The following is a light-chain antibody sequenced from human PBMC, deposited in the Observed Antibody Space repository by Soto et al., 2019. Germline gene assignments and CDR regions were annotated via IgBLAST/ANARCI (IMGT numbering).Light chain of an antibody. V-gene: IGKV1-27*01. CDR3: QKYNSAPWT. Sequence: DIQMTQSPSSLSASVGDRVTITCRPSQGISNYLAWYQQKPGKVPKLLIYDASTLQSGVPSRFSGSGSGTDFNLTISSLQPEDVATYYCQKYNSAPWTFGQGTKVEIK. CDR2: DAS. J-gene: IGKJ1*01. CDR1: QGISNY.